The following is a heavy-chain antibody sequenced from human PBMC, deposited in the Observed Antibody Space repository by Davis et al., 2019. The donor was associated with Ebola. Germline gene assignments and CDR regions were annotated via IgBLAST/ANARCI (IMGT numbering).Heavy chain of an antibody. J-gene: IGHJ5*02. CDR1: GYTFSSYY. V-gene: IGHV1-69*06. D-gene: IGHD2-21*01. CDR3: ARGDSLDWFDP. CDR2: IIPIFGTA. Sequence: SVKVSCKASGYTFSSYYIHWVRQAPGQGLEWMGGIIPIFGTANYAQKFQGRVTITADKSTSTAYMELSSLRSEDTAVYYCARGDSLDWFDPWGQGTLVTVSS.